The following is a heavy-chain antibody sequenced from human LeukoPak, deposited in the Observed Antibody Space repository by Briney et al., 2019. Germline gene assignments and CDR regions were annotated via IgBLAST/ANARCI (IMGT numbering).Heavy chain of an antibody. V-gene: IGHV3-48*02. Sequence: GGSLRLSCAASGFTFSSYEMNWVRQAPGKGLEWVSYITSGSSPIYYADSVKGRFTISRDNAKNSLYLQMNSLRDEDTAVYYCARRAYGDDSFDYWGQGTLVTVSS. J-gene: IGHJ4*02. CDR2: ITSGSSPI. D-gene: IGHD4-17*01. CDR3: ARRAYGDDSFDY. CDR1: GFTFSSYE.